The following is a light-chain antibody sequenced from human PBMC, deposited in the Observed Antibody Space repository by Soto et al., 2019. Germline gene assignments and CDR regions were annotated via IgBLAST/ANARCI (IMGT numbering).Light chain of an antibody. V-gene: IGKV3-20*01. CDR2: DAS. J-gene: IGKJ1*01. Sequence: VLKMSPATLSLSPGEGATLSCKASEGVRTYLAWYQQKPGQTPRLLIYDASNRATGIPARFSGSGSGTDFTLTISRLEPEDFAVYYCQQYGSSWTFGQG. CDR3: QQYGSSWT. CDR1: EGVRTY.